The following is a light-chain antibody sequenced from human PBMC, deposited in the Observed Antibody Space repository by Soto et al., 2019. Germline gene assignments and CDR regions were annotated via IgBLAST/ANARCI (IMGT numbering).Light chain of an antibody. V-gene: IGKV3-20*01. CDR3: QQYGSSPLT. J-gene: IGKJ4*01. Sequence: IVLTQSNATLSLSPGERATLSCRAGQSVSRSYLAWYQQKPGQAPRLLIYVASSRATGIPDRFSGSGSGTDFTLTIRRLEPEDFAVYYCQQYGSSPLTFGGGTKVDIK. CDR1: QSVSRSY. CDR2: VAS.